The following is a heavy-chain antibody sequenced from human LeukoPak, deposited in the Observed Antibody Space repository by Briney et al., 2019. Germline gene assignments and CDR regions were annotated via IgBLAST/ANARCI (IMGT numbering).Heavy chain of an antibody. CDR1: GYSISSGYY. D-gene: IGHD4-11*01. CDR3: AINTDTVNDY. V-gene: IGHV4-38-2*01. J-gene: IGHJ4*02. Sequence: SETLSLTCAVSGYSISSGYYWGWIRQPPGKGLEWIGSTYHSGSTYYNPSLKSRVTISVDTSKNQFSLKPSSVTAADTAVYYCAINTDTVNDYWGQGTLVTVSS. CDR2: TYHSGST.